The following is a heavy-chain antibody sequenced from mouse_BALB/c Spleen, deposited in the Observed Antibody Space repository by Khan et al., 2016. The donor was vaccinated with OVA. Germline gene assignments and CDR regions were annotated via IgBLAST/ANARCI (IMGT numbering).Heavy chain of an antibody. CDR2: INPGNGNT. Sequence: QIQLVQSGAELVRPGTSVKVSCKASGYAFTSYLIEWINQRPGQGLEWIGLINPGNGNTNYNEKFKGKATLTADKSSSTAYMQLSSLTSDDSAVYFCARSQLGLRFDYWGQGTTLTVSS. D-gene: IGHD3-1*01. CDR1: GYAFTSYL. CDR3: ARSQLGLRFDY. V-gene: IGHV1-54*03. J-gene: IGHJ2*01.